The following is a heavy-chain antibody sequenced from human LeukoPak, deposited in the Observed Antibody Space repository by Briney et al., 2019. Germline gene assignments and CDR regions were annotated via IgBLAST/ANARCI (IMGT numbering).Heavy chain of an antibody. Sequence: GGSLRLSCEVSGLIFRSYWMSWVRQAPGKGLEWVANINQDGSEKYFVDSVRGRFTISRDNAKNSLHLVMDTLRVEDTGLYYCARERDRRFFDYWGQGTLVAVSS. CDR1: GLIFRSYW. J-gene: IGHJ4*02. D-gene: IGHD5-24*01. CDR3: ARERDRRFFDY. V-gene: IGHV3-7*01. CDR2: INQDGSEK.